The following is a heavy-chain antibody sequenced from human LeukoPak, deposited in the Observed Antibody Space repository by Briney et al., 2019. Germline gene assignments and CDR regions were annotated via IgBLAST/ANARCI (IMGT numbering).Heavy chain of an antibody. Sequence: PGESLRLSCAASGFTFSSSAMSWVRLAPGKGLEWVSGISGSDGSTYYADSVKGRFTISRDNSKNTLFLQMNSLRAEDTAVYYCAKDSAKKYDDYWGQGTLVTVSS. CDR1: GFTFSSSA. J-gene: IGHJ4*02. CDR3: AKDSAKKYDDY. D-gene: IGHD2/OR15-2a*01. CDR2: ISGSDGST. V-gene: IGHV3-23*01.